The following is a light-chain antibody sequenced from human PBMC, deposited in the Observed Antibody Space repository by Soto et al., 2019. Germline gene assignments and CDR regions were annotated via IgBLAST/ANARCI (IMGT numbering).Light chain of an antibody. J-gene: IGLJ3*02. CDR1: NIERKG. Sequence: SYELTQPPSVSVAPGQTARIPCGGNNIERKGVHWYQQKPGQAPVLVVHDDTDRPSGIPERFSGSNSGNMATLTISRVEAGDEADYYCQVWDSGSDHWVFGGGTKLTVL. CDR2: DDT. CDR3: QVWDSGSDHWV. V-gene: IGLV3-21*02.